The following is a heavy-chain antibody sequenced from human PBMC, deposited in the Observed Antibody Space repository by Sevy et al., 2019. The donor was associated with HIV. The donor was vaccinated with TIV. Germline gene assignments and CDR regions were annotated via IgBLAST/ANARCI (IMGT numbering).Heavy chain of an antibody. CDR2: ISSSGSTI. Sequence: GGSLRLSCAASGFTFSDYYMSWSRQAPGKGLEWVSYISSSGSTIYYADSVKGRFTISRDNAKNSLYLQMNSLRAEDTAVYYCARGGIAAADPTYYYYYGMDVWGQGTTVTVSS. CDR3: ARGGIAAADPTYYYYYGMDV. J-gene: IGHJ6*02. D-gene: IGHD6-13*01. CDR1: GFTFSDYY. V-gene: IGHV3-11*01.